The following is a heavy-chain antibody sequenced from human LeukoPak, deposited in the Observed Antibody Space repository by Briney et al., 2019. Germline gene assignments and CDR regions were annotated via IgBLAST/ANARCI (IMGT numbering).Heavy chain of an antibody. J-gene: IGHJ4*02. CDR3: AKDYLTGYSSSWYGD. Sequence: GGSLRLSCAASGFTFSSYGMHWVRQAPGKGLEWVAFIRYDGSNKYYADSVKGRFTISRDNSKNTLSLQMNSLRAEDTAVYYCAKDYLTGYSSSWYGDWGQGTLVTVSS. D-gene: IGHD6-13*01. CDR1: GFTFSSYG. V-gene: IGHV3-30*02. CDR2: IRYDGSNK.